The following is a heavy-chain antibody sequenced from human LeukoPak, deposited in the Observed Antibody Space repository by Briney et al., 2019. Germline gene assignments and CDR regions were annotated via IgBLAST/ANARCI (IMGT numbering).Heavy chain of an antibody. V-gene: IGHV7-4-1*02. CDR1: GYTFTIYA. D-gene: IGHD2-21*02. CDR2: INTNTGNP. CDR3: ASRAPVAYCGGDCYYGVHAFDI. Sequence: ASVTVSCKASGYTFTIYAMNWVRQAPGQGLEWMGWINTNTGNPTYAQGFTGRFVFSLDTSVSTAYLQISSLKAEDTAVYYCASRAPVAYCGGDCYYGVHAFDIWGQGTMVTVSS. J-gene: IGHJ3*02.